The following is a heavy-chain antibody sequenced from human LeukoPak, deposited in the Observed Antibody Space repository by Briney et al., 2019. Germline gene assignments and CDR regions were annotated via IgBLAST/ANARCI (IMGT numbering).Heavy chain of an antibody. CDR2: INIGNGNT. V-gene: IGHV1-3*04. Sequence: ASVKVSCKASGYTFINHAIHWVRQAPGQRLEWMGWINIGNGNTKYSQNFQGRITITRDTSATTAYMDLSSLRSEDTAMYYCARQQWLVPIDWGQGTLVTVSS. J-gene: IGHJ4*02. CDR3: ARQQWLVPID. D-gene: IGHD6-19*01. CDR1: GYTFINHA.